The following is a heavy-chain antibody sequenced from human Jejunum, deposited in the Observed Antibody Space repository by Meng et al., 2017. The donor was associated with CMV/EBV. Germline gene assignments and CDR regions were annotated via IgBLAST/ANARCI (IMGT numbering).Heavy chain of an antibody. J-gene: IGHJ6*02. CDR3: ARDPVLSGLDV. CDR2: ITSSSSTV. CDR1: GFAFSSYS. Sequence: DSGFAFSSYSMNWVRQAPGKELEWISYITSSSSTVFYADSVRGRFTISRDNANNSLYLQMNNLRADDTALYYCARDPVLSGLDVWGQGATVTVSS. V-gene: IGHV3-48*04.